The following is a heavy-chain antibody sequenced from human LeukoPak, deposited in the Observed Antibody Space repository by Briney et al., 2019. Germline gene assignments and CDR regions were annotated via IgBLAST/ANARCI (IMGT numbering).Heavy chain of an antibody. CDR1: GFTFSNAW. D-gene: IGHD2-15*01. CDR2: ISSSGSTI. CDR3: ARDQRGCSGGSCYSNLYYYYGMDV. J-gene: IGHJ6*02. Sequence: GGSLRLSCAASGFTFSNAWMSWVRQAPGKGLEWVSYISSSGSTIYYADSVKGRFTISRDNAKNSLYLQMNSLRAEDTAVYYCARDQRGCSGGSCYSNLYYYYGMDVWGQGTTVTVSS. V-gene: IGHV3-11*01.